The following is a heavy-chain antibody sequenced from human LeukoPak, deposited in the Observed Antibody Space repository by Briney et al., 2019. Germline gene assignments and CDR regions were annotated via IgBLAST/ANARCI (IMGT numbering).Heavy chain of an antibody. Sequence: SETLSLTCAVSGGSISSGGYSCSWIRQPPWKGLEWIGYIYHSGSTYYNPSLKSRVTISVDRSKNQFSLKLSSVTAADTAVYYCARVVLWFGELSSFDYWGQGTLVTVSS. CDR3: ARVVLWFGELSSFDY. D-gene: IGHD3-10*01. CDR1: GGSISSGGYS. CDR2: IYHSGST. J-gene: IGHJ4*02. V-gene: IGHV4-30-2*01.